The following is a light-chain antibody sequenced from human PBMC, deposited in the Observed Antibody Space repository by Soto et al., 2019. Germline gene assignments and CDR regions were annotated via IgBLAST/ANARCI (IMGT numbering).Light chain of an antibody. CDR2: DAS. CDR3: QQYDNVPLT. Sequence: DIQMTQSPSSLSSSFGYIFTITFQAGQDISNSLNWYQHKPGKAPKLLIYDASSLETGVPSRFGGSGSGTDFTFTISSLQPEDIATYYCQQYDNVPLTFGGGTKVDI. CDR1: QDISNS. V-gene: IGKV1-33*01. J-gene: IGKJ4*01.